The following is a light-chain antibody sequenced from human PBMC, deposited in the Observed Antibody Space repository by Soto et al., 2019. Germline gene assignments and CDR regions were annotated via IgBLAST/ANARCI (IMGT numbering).Light chain of an antibody. Sequence: QSVLTQPPSVSGSPGQSVTISCTGTSSDVGSYNRVSWYQQSPGTAPKLMIYEVSNRPSGVPDRFSGSKSGNTASLTISGLQAEDEADYYCSSYTSSSTYVFGTGTKRTVL. CDR2: EVS. J-gene: IGLJ1*01. CDR1: SSDVGSYNR. V-gene: IGLV2-18*02. CDR3: SSYTSSSTYV.